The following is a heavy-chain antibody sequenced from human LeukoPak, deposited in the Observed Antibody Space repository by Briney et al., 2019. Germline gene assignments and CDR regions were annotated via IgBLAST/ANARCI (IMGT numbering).Heavy chain of an antibody. V-gene: IGHV1-8*02. D-gene: IGHD1-1*01. J-gene: IGHJ3*02. CDR3: ASSEATLFGTTQISGAFDI. Sequence: GASVKVSCKASGGTFSSYAISWVRQATGQGLEWLGWMNPSSGNTGYAQKFQGRVTMTRDTSISTAYMELSSLRSEDTAVYYCASSEATLFGTTQISGAFDIWGQGTMVTVSS. CDR1: GGTFSSYA. CDR2: MNPSSGNT.